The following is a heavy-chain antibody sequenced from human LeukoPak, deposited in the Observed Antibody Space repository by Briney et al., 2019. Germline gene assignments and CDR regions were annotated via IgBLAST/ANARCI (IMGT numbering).Heavy chain of an antibody. D-gene: IGHD3-3*01. V-gene: IGHV3-21*01. CDR1: GFTFSSYS. CDR2: ISSSSSYI. CDR3: ARAGHYDFWSGYYKGNDY. J-gene: IGHJ4*02. Sequence: PGGSLRLSCAASGFTFSSYSMNWVRQAPGKGLEWVSSISSSSSYIYYADSVKGRFTISRDNAKNSLYLQMNSLRAEDTAVYYCARAGHYDFWSGYYKGNDYRGQGTLVTVSS.